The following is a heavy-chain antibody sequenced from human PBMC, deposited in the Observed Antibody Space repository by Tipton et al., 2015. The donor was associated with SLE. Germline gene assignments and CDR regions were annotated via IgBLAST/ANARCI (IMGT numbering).Heavy chain of an antibody. CDR3: ARTDTMIVVVTPHAAFDI. CDR2: IYYSGST. D-gene: IGHD3-22*01. V-gene: IGHV4-30-2*03. CDR1: GGSFSGYY. Sequence: TLSLTCAVYGGSFSGYYWSWIRQPPGKGLEWIGSIYYSGSTYYNPSLKSRVTISVDTSKNQFSLKLSSVTAADTAVYYCARTDTMIVVVTPHAAFDIWGQGTMVTVSS. J-gene: IGHJ3*02.